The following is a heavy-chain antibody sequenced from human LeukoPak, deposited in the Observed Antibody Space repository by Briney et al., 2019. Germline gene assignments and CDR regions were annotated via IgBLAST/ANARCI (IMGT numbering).Heavy chain of an antibody. Sequence: PGGSLRLSCEGSAFIFSGHWMNWVRQTPGKGLEWVASIKEDGSERQYVDSVKGRFSISRDNTKGSLFLQLNSLRAEDTAVYYCAREVEVAAAGRGPPANYYYYGMDVWGQGTTVTVSS. J-gene: IGHJ6*02. D-gene: IGHD6-13*01. V-gene: IGHV3-7*03. CDR2: IKEDGSER. CDR3: AREVEVAAAGRGPPANYYYYGMDV. CDR1: AFIFSGHW.